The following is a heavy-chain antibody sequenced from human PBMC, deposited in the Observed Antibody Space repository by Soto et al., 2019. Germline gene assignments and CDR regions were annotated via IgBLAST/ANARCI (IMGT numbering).Heavy chain of an antibody. J-gene: IGHJ6*02. Sequence: QVQLVQSGAEVKKPGASVKVSCKASGYTFTGYYMHWVRQAPGQGLEWMGWINPNSGGTNYAQKFQGWVTMTRDTSISTAYMELSRLRSDDTAVYYCARSRPYSTDIHYYGMDVWGQGTTVTVSS. CDR3: ARSRPYSTDIHYYGMDV. V-gene: IGHV1-2*04. CDR2: INPNSGGT. D-gene: IGHD2-15*01. CDR1: GYTFTGYY.